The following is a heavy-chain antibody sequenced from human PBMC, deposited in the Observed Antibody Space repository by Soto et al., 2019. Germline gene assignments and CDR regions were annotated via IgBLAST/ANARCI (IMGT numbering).Heavy chain of an antibody. J-gene: IGHJ4*02. CDR1: GFTFSSYW. CDR2: ISQRGNER. D-gene: IGHD6-19*01. V-gene: IGHV3-7*01. Sequence: PGGSLRLSCAASGFTFSSYWMSWVRQAPGKGLEWVANISQRGNERYHVDSLKGRFTISRDNAENSLYLQVNSLRSEDTAVYYCARDGVEAGLYLDNWGQGTLVTVSS. CDR3: ARDGVEAGLYLDN.